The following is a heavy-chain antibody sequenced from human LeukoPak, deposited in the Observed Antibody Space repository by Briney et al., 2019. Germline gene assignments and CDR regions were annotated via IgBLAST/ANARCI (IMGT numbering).Heavy chain of an antibody. CDR2: IRSKAYGGTT. J-gene: IGHJ4*02. V-gene: IGHV3-49*03. D-gene: IGHD2-2*02. Sequence: GGSLRLSCTASGFTFGDYAMSWFRQAPGKGLEWVGFIRSKAYGGTTEYAASVKGRFTISRDDSKSIAYLQMNSLKTEDTAVYYCTRDRGRLLYGPASYWGQGTLVTVSS. CDR1: GFTFGDYA. CDR3: TRDRGRLLYGPASY.